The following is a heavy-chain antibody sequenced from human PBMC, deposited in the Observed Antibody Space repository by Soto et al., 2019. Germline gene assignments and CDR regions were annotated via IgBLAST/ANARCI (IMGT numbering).Heavy chain of an antibody. CDR3: AKGGMYYYDSSGSYLYNWFDP. CDR2: ISGSGGST. Sequence: XGSLILSCAASGFTFSSYAMSWVRQAPGKGLEWVSAISGSGGSTYYADSVKGRFTISRDNSKNTLYLQMNSLRAEDTAVYYCAKGGMYYYDSSGSYLYNWFDPWGQGTLVTVSS. D-gene: IGHD3-22*01. J-gene: IGHJ5*02. V-gene: IGHV3-23*01. CDR1: GFTFSSYA.